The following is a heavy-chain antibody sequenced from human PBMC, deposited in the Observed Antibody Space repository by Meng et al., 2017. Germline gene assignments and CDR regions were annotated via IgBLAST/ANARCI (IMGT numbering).Heavy chain of an antibody. CDR2: IDPNNDHT. D-gene: IGHD6-13*01. CDR3: ARDEDISAAGKLFGDY. V-gene: IGHV1-2*06. J-gene: IGHJ4*02. Sequence: QGQLVKSWAEVNKPWGSVKLSCKPSGYPFAAYWIPWLRQAPGQVIEWMGRIDPNNDHTQYAQNFQGRVTMTSDTSISTVYMELNGLRSDDTAVYYCARDEDISAAGKLFGDYWGQGTLVTVSS. CDR1: GYPFAAYW.